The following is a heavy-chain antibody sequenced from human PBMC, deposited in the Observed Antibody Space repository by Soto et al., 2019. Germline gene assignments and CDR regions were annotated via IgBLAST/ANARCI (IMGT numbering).Heavy chain of an antibody. CDR3: AKDTGEIFWWGDYGVTAFYF. Sequence: GGSLRLSCAASGFTFDDYAMHWVRQAPGKGLEWVSGISWNSGSIGYADSVKGRFTISRDNAKNSLYPQMNSLRAEDTALYYCAKDTGEIFWWGDYGVTAFYFWGQGTMVTVSS. CDR1: GFTFDDYA. V-gene: IGHV3-9*01. D-gene: IGHD4-17*01. J-gene: IGHJ3*01. CDR2: ISWNSGSI.